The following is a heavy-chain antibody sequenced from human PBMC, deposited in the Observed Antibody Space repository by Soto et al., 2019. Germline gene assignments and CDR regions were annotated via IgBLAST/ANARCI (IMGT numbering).Heavy chain of an antibody. CDR3: AKNYYDSSGYWRDYFDY. D-gene: IGHD3-22*01. V-gene: IGHV3-48*02. CDR2: ISSSSSTI. J-gene: IGHJ4*02. Sequence: GGSLRLSCAASGFTFSSYSINWVRQAPGKGLEWVSYISSSSSTIYYADSVKGRFTISRGNAKNSLYLQMNSLRDEDTAVYYCAKNYYDSSGYWRDYFDYWGQGTLGTVSS. CDR1: GFTFSSYS.